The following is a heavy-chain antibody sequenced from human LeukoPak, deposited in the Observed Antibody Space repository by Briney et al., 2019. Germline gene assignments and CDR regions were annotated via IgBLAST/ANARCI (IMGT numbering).Heavy chain of an antibody. V-gene: IGHV3-9*01. J-gene: IGHJ4*02. CDR1: GFTFDDYA. CDR3: AKDAYSSGWFFDY. Sequence: GRSPRLSCAASGFTFDDYAMHWVRQAPGKGLEWVSGISWNSGSIGYADSVKGRFTISRDNAKSSLYLQMNSLRAEDTALYYCAKDAYSSGWFFDYWGQGTLVTVSS. CDR2: ISWNSGSI. D-gene: IGHD6-19*01.